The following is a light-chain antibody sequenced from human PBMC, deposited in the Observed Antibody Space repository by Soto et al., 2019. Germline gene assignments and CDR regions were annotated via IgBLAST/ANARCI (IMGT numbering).Light chain of an antibody. V-gene: IGKV3D-15*01. CDR2: GAS. CDR3: QQYNNWPPIT. CDR1: QSVKSIY. Sequence: IVLTQSPGTLTLSPGERATLSCSAIQSVKSIYLGWYQQKPGQAPRLLIYGASTRATGIPARFSGSGSGTEFALTISSLQSEDFAVYYCQQYNNWPPITFGQGTRLEIK. J-gene: IGKJ5*01.